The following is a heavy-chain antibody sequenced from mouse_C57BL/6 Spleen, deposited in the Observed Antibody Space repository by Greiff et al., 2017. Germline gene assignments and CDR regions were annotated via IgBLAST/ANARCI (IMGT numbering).Heavy chain of an antibody. CDR3: AASIYGGYDAGFAY. CDR1: GYTFTSYW. J-gene: IGHJ3*01. D-gene: IGHD2-3*01. V-gene: IGHV1-64*01. CDR2: IQPNSGST. Sequence: VQLQQPGAELVKPGASVKLSCKASGYTFTSYWMHWVKQRPGQGLEWIGMIQPNSGSTNYNEKFKSKATLTVDKSSNTAYMQLSSLTAEASAVYYCAASIYGGYDAGFAYWGQGTLVTVSA.